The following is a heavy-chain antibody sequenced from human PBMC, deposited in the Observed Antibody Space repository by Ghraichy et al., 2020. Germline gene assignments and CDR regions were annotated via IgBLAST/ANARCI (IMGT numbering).Heavy chain of an antibody. Sequence: ASVKVSCKASGYTFTSYGISWVRQAPGQGLEWMGWISAYNGNTNYAQKLQGRVTMTTDTSTSTAYMELRSLRSDDTAVYYCARDPKFTRLGDYPFDYWGQGTLVTVSS. CDR1: GYTFTSYG. CDR3: ARDPKFTRLGDYPFDY. J-gene: IGHJ4*02. V-gene: IGHV1-18*01. CDR2: ISAYNGNT. D-gene: IGHD4-17*01.